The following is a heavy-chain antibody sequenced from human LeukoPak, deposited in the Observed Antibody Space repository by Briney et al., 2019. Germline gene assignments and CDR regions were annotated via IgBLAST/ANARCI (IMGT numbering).Heavy chain of an antibody. CDR2: ISSSSSTK. CDR3: AKDRGPMATIELNY. Sequence: GGSLRLSCAASGFTFSSYSMNWVRQGPGKGLEWGSYISSSSSTKYYADSVKGRFTISKDNAKNSLYLQMNSLRAEDTAVYYCAKDRGPMATIELNYWGQGTLVTVSS. CDR1: GFTFSSYS. V-gene: IGHV3-48*01. D-gene: IGHD5-24*01. J-gene: IGHJ4*02.